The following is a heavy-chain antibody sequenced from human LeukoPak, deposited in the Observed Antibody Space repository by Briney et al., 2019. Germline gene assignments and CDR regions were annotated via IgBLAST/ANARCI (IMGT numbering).Heavy chain of an antibody. CDR3: ARGQLDDYVWGSCRYLFDY. V-gene: IGHV4-34*01. CDR1: GESFSGYS. Sequence: SETLSLTCVVYGESFSGYSWSWIRQPPGKGLEWIGEINERRNTNYNPSLKSRVTVSIDTSKNQFSLKLSSVTAADTAVYYCARGQLDDYVWGSCRYLFDYWGQGTLVTVSS. D-gene: IGHD3-16*02. J-gene: IGHJ4*02. CDR2: INERRNT.